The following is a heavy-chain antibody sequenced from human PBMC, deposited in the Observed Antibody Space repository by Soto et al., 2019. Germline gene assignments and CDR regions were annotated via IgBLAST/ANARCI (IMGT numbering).Heavy chain of an antibody. Sequence: VGSLRLSCSASGFTFSSYAMHWVRQAPGKGLEYVSAISSNGGSTYYADSVKGRFTISRDNSKNTLYLQMSSLRAEDTAVYYCVKDQDYAVPQFDYWGQGTLVTVSS. CDR2: ISSNGGST. CDR1: GFTFSSYA. CDR3: VKDQDYAVPQFDY. V-gene: IGHV3-64D*06. D-gene: IGHD4-17*01. J-gene: IGHJ4*02.